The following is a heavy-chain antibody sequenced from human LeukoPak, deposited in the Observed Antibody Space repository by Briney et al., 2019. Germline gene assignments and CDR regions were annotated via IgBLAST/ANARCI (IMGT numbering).Heavy chain of an antibody. CDR2: INHSGST. V-gene: IGHV4-34*01. J-gene: IGHJ4*02. D-gene: IGHD2-15*01. Sequence: SETLSLTCAVYGGSFSGYYWSWIRQPPGKGLEWIGEINHSGSTNYNPSLKSRVTISVDTSKNQFSLKLSSVTAADTAVYYCASRDCSGGSCQNFDYWGQGTLVTVSS. CDR1: GGSFSGYY. CDR3: ASRDCSGGSCQNFDY.